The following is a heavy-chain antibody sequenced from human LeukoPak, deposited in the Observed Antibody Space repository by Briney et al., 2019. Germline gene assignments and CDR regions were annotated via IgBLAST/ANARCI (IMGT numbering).Heavy chain of an antibody. J-gene: IGHJ4*02. CDR1: GYSFTSYW. V-gene: IGHV5-51*01. Sequence: GESLKISCQGSGYSFTSYWIGWVRQMPGKGLECMGIIYPGDSDTRYSPSFQGQVSISADKSISTAYLQWSSLKASDTAMYYCARRDILTGYWRGAFDYWGQGTLVTVSS. CDR3: ARRDILTGYWRGAFDY. D-gene: IGHD3-9*01. CDR2: IYPGDSDT.